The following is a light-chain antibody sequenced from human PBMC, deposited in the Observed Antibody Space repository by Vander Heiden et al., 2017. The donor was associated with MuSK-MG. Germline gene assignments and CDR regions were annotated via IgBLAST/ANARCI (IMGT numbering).Light chain of an antibody. CDR1: SLRSYY. Sequence: SSELTQDPAVSVALGQTVRITCQGDSLRSYYASWYQQKPGQAPVLVIYGKNNRPSGIPDRFSGSSSGNTASLTITGAQAEDEADYYCNSRDSSGKQLVFGGGTKLTVL. CDR2: GKN. J-gene: IGLJ2*01. V-gene: IGLV3-19*01. CDR3: NSRDSSGKQLV.